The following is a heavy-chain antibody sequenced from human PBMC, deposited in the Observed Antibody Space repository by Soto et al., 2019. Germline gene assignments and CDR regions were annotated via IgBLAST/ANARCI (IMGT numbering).Heavy chain of an antibody. J-gene: IGHJ4*02. V-gene: IGHV3-33*01. CDR1: GFTFSSYG. CDR2: IWYDGSNK. Sequence: GGSLRLSCAASGFTFSSYGMHWVRQAPGKGLEWVAVIWYDGSNKYYADSVKGRFTISRDNSKNTLYLQMNSLRAEDTAVYYCARAYSSSPGGYWGKGTLVTVSS. CDR3: ARAYSSSPGGY. D-gene: IGHD6-13*01.